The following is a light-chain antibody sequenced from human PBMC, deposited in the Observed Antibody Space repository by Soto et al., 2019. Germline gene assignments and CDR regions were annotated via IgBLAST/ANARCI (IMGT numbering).Light chain of an antibody. CDR1: SSDVGRYDY. CDR3: SSYSSSSTYVL. J-gene: IGLJ3*02. CDR2: EVT. V-gene: IGLV2-14*01. Sequence: QSALTQPASVSESPGQSITISCTGTSSDVGRYDYVSWYQQHPGKAPKLIIFEVTLRPSGISNRFSGSKSGNTASLTISGLQAEDEAHYYCSSYSSSSTYVLFGGGTKLTVL.